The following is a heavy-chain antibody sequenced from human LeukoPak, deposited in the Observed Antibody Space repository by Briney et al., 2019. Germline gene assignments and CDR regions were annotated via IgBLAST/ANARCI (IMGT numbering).Heavy chain of an antibody. Sequence: SQTLSLTCTVSGGSISSGGYYWSWIRQHPGKGLEWIGYIYYSGSTYYNPSLKSRVTISVDTSKNQFSLKLSSVTAADTAVYYCAREIVTTVSSPNCFDPWGQGTRVTVPS. V-gene: IGHV4-31*03. CDR2: IYYSGST. J-gene: IGHJ5*02. D-gene: IGHD4-11*01. CDR1: GGSISSGGYY. CDR3: AREIVTTVSSPNCFDP.